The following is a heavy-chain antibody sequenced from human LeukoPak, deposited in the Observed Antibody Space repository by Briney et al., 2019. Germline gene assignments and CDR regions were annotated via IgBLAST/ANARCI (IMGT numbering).Heavy chain of an antibody. D-gene: IGHD3-22*01. V-gene: IGHV4-39*07. J-gene: IGHJ5*02. CDR2: IFYNGGT. CDR1: GGSISSSSYY. CDR3: ARAPYYYDSSGYHGNNWFDP. Sequence: SETLSLTCTLSGGSISSSSYYWGWIRQPPGKGLEWIGSIFYNGGTYYNPSLKSRVTISVDTSKNQFSLKLSSVTAADTAVYYCARAPYYYDSSGYHGNNWFDPWGQGTLVTVSS.